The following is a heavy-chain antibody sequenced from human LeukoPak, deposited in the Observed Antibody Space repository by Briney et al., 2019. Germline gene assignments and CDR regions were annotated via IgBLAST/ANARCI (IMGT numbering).Heavy chain of an antibody. CDR3: ASIAPGAFDI. CDR2: INWNGGST. J-gene: IGHJ3*02. V-gene: IGHV3-20*04. CDR1: GFTFSSYW. D-gene: IGHD6-13*01. Sequence: GGSLRLSCAASGFTFSSYWMSWVRQAPGKGLEWVSGINWNGGSTGYADSVKGRFTISRDNAKNSLYLQMNSLRAEDTALYYCASIAPGAFDIWGQGTMVTVSS.